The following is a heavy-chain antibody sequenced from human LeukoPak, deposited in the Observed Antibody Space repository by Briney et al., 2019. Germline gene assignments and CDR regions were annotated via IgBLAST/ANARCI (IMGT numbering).Heavy chain of an antibody. CDR2: IYPGDSDT. V-gene: IGHV5-51*01. CDR1: GYRFTSYW. Sequence: GGSLQISFKGSGYRFTSYWIGWVRPMPGKGLGWMGIIYPGDSDTRYSPSFQGQVTISADKSISTAYLQWSSLKASDTAMYYCARLYRRSGAFDIWGQGTMVTVSS. J-gene: IGHJ3*02. D-gene: IGHD3-10*01. CDR3: ARLYRRSGAFDI.